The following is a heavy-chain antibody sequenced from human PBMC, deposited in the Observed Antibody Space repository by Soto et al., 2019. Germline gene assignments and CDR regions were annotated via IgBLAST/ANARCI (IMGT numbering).Heavy chain of an antibody. V-gene: IGHV3-23*01. Sequence: GGSLRLSCAASGFTFSSYAMSWVRQAPGKGLEWVSAISGSGGSTYYADSVKGRFTISRDNSKNTLYLQMNSLRAEDTAVYYCAKGPDILSNYYMDVWGKGTTVTVSS. CDR3: AKGPDILSNYYMDV. CDR2: ISGSGGST. J-gene: IGHJ6*03. CDR1: GFTFSSYA. D-gene: IGHD3-9*01.